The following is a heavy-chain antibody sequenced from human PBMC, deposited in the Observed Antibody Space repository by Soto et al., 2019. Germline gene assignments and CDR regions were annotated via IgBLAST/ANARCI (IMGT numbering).Heavy chain of an antibody. CDR1: GYTFTGYY. V-gene: IGHV1-2*04. D-gene: IGHD5-12*01. Sequence: QVQLVQSGAEVKKPGASVKVSCKASGYTFTGYYMHWVRQAPGQGLGWMGWINPNSGGTTYAQKFQGWVTMTRDTSISTAYMELSRLRSDDTAVYYCARGRGYSGYDYGLKYYYYYMDVWGKGTTVTVSS. CDR3: ARGRGYSGYDYGLKYYYYYMDV. J-gene: IGHJ6*03. CDR2: INPNSGGT.